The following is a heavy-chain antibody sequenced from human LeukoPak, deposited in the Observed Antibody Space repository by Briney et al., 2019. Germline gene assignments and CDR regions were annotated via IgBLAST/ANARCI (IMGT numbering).Heavy chain of an antibody. CDR3: ARDYDSSGHFDY. J-gene: IGHJ4*02. CDR2: INPNSGGT. Sequence: ASVKVSCKASGYTFTGYYMHWVRQAPGQGLEWMGWINPNSGGTNYAQKFQGRVTMTRDTSISTAYMELSRLRSDDTAVYYCARDYDSSGHFDYWGQGTLVTVSS. V-gene: IGHV1-2*02. D-gene: IGHD3-22*01. CDR1: GYTFTGYY.